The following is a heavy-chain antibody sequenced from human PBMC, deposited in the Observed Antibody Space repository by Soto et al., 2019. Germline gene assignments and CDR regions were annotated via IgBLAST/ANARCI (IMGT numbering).Heavy chain of an antibody. Sequence: SETLSLTCTVSGGSISSSSYNWGWIRQPPGKGLEWIGSIYYSGSTYYNPSLKSRVTISVDASKNQFSLKLSSVTAADTAVYYCARGGNGYYGLDVWGQGTTVTVSS. CDR1: GGSISSSSYN. J-gene: IGHJ6*02. CDR3: ARGGNGYYGLDV. V-gene: IGHV4-39*01. D-gene: IGHD3-16*01. CDR2: IYYSGST.